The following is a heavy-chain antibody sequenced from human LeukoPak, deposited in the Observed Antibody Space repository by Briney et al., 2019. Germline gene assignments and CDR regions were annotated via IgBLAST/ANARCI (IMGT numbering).Heavy chain of an antibody. CDR3: AKDNKVDYDILTGLEY. Sequence: GRSLRLSCAASGFSFSNYGMAWVRQAPGKGLEWVALISYDGGNKYYADSVKGRFTISRDNSKNTLYLQMNSLRAEDTALYYCAKDNKVDYDILTGLEYWGQGTLVTVSS. CDR1: GFSFSNYG. V-gene: IGHV3-30*18. J-gene: IGHJ4*02. D-gene: IGHD3-9*01. CDR2: ISYDGGNK.